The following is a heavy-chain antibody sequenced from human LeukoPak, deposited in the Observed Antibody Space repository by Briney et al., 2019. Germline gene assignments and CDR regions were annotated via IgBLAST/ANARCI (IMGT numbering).Heavy chain of an antibody. Sequence: GGSLRLSCAASGFIFSTYAMSWVRQAPGKGLEWVSVISGSGGNTYYADSVKGRFTISRDSSKNTLYLQMNSLKAEDTAVYFCARALADGYNLPPFDYWGQGILVTVSS. CDR2: ISGSGGNT. V-gene: IGHV3-23*01. J-gene: IGHJ4*02. D-gene: IGHD5-24*01. CDR3: ARALADGYNLPPFDY. CDR1: GFIFSTYA.